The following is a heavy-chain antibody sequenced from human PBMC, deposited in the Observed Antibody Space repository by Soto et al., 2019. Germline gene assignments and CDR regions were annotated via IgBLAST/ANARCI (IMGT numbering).Heavy chain of an antibody. CDR3: ASLGDYYDSSGYYY. CDR1: GFTFSSYW. V-gene: IGHV3-7*01. J-gene: IGHJ4*02. Sequence: EVQLVESGGGLVQPGGSLRLSCAASGFTFSSYWMSWVRQAPGKGLEWVANIKQDGSEKYYVDSVKGRFTISRDNAKKSLYLQMNSLRAEDTAVYYCASLGDYYDSSGYYYWGQGTLVTVSS. D-gene: IGHD3-22*01. CDR2: IKQDGSEK.